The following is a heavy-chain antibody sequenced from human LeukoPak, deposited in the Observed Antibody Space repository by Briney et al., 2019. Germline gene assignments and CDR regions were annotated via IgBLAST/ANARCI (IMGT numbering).Heavy chain of an antibody. CDR2: ISYDGSNK. Sequence: GGSLRLSCAASGFTFSSYAMHWVRQAPGKGLEWVAVISYDGSNKYYADSVKGRFTISRDNSKNTLYLQMNSLRAEDTAVYYCARKGYDILTGYKGIDYWGQGTLVTVSS. V-gene: IGHV3-30*04. CDR3: ARKGYDILTGYKGIDY. J-gene: IGHJ4*02. CDR1: GFTFSSYA. D-gene: IGHD3-9*01.